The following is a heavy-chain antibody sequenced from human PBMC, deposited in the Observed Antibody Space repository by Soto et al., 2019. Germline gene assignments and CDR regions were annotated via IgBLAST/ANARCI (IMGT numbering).Heavy chain of an antibody. V-gene: IGHV4-59*01. CDR2: IYYSGST. CDR1: GGSISSYY. CDR3: ARERLSSSWYSMGGWFDP. D-gene: IGHD6-13*01. J-gene: IGHJ5*02. Sequence: PSETLSLTCTVSGGSISSYYWSWIRQPPGKGLEWIGYIYYSGSTNYNPSLKSRATISVDTSKNQFSLKLSSVTAADTAVYYCARERLSSSWYSMGGWFDPWGQGTLVTVSS.